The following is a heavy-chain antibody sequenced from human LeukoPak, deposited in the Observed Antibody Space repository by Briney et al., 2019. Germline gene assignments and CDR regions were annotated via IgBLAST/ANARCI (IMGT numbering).Heavy chain of an antibody. CDR1: GYTFTSHG. V-gene: IGHV1-18*04. Sequence: ASVTVSFKASGYTFTSHGISGVRQAPGQGLEWMGWISAYNGNANYAQKLQGRVSMITDTSTSTDYMELRGLRSDDTAVYYCASVDRQDGIYGWFDVWGQGTLVTVSS. CDR2: ISAYNGNA. J-gene: IGHJ5*02. CDR3: ASVDRQDGIYGWFDV. D-gene: IGHD2/OR15-2a*01.